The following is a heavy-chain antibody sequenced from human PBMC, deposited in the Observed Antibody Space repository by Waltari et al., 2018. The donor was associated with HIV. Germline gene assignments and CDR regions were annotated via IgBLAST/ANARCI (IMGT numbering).Heavy chain of an antibody. Sequence: QVQLVESGGGVVQSGRSLRLSCAASGFDFSNFGMHWVRQAPGKVLEWVGVIWFDSSNKYYGDSVKGRFTISRDNSKKTVYLQMNSLRGEDTAVYYCARLTREGYNGGFDYWGQGTLVTVSS. D-gene: IGHD1-1*01. CDR3: ARLTREGYNGGFDY. V-gene: IGHV3-33*08. J-gene: IGHJ4*02. CDR2: IWFDSSNK. CDR1: GFDFSNFG.